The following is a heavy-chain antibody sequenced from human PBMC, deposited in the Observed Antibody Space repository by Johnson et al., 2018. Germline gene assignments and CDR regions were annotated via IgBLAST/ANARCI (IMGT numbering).Heavy chain of an antibody. CDR2: IIPIFGTA. J-gene: IGHJ6*02. D-gene: IGHD4-11*01. CDR1: GGTFSSYA. V-gene: IGHV1-69*12. Sequence: QVQLVQSGAEVKKPGSSVKVSCKASGGTFSSYAISWVRQAPGQGLEWMGGIIPIFGTANYAQKFQGRVTITADESTSTAYMELSSLRSEDTAVYYCARVLPTVTTATDYYGMDGWGQGTTVTVSS. CDR3: ARVLPTVTTATDYYGMDG.